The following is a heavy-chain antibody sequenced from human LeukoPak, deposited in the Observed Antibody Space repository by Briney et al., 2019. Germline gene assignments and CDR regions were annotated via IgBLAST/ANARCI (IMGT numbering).Heavy chain of an antibody. V-gene: IGHV3-48*03. J-gene: IGHJ4*02. CDR1: GFTFSSYE. CDR2: ISTTGSSI. D-gene: IGHD3-10*01. CDR3: ARVRTYYYGSGSYYNDY. Sequence: GGSLRLSCAASGFTFSSYEMNWVRQAPGKGLEWVSYISTTGSSIYYADSVKGRFTISRDNVKNLLYLQMNSLRAEDTAVYYCARVRTYYYGSGSYYNDYWGQGTLVTVSS.